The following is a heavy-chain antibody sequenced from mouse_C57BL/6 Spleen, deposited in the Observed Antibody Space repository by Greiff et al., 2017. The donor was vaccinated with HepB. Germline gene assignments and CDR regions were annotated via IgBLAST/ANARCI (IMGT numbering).Heavy chain of an antibody. CDR3: AISDSAGSRDPFAY. V-gene: IGHV1-64*01. D-gene: IGHD3-2*02. CDR2: IHPNSGST. CDR1: GYTFTSYW. Sequence: VQLQQPGAELVKPGASVKLSCKASGYTFTSYWMHWVKQSPGQGLEWIGMIHPNSGSTNYNEKFKSKATLTVDNSSSTAYMQLSSLTSEDSAVYYIAISDSAGSRDPFAYWGQGTLVTVSA. J-gene: IGHJ3*01.